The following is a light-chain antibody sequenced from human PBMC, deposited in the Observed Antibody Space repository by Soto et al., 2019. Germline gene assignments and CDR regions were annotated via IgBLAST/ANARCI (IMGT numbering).Light chain of an antibody. CDR2: ATS. Sequence: ERVMPQSPATLSVSPGERATLSCRASRTVDSNLAWYQQKNGQAPRLLIYATSTRDTGIPARFRGSGSGTEFTLTISSLQPEDFAVYYCKQYHNWPWAFGQGTKVDIK. CDR1: RTVDSN. CDR3: KQYHNWPWA. J-gene: IGKJ1*01. V-gene: IGKV3-15*01.